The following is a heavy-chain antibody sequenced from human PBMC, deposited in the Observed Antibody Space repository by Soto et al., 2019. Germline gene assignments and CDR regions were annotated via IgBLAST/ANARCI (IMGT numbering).Heavy chain of an antibody. CDR1: GGSISSGGYY. Sequence: LSLTCTVSGGSISSGGYYWSWIRQHPGKGLEWIGYIYYSGSTYYNPSLKSRVTISVDTSKNQFSLKLSSVTAADTAVYYCAALLGYSSSWYPQGLDEDMDVWGQGTTVTVSS. J-gene: IGHJ6*02. CDR3: AALLGYSSSWYPQGLDEDMDV. D-gene: IGHD6-13*01. CDR2: IYYSGST. V-gene: IGHV4-31*03.